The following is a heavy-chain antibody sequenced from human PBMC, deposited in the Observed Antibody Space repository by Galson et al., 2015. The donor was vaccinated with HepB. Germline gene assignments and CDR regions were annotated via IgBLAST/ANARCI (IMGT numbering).Heavy chain of an antibody. CDR1: GYTFSDYA. CDR3: VRGHTFTFGGVVVVPVSFDC. Sequence: SVEVSCKASGYTFSDYAIHWVRQAPGQGLGWLGWINAGNGNTKLAQKFEGRLSITRDTSASTAYMDLSSLRSEDTAVYSCVRGHTFTFGGVVVVPVSFDCWGLGTLVTVSS. D-gene: IGHD3-16*02. V-gene: IGHV1-3*01. CDR2: INAGNGNT. J-gene: IGHJ4*02.